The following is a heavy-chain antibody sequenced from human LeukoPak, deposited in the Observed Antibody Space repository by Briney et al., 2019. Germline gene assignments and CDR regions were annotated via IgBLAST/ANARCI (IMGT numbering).Heavy chain of an antibody. D-gene: IGHD3-22*01. J-gene: IGHJ4*02. Sequence: GSLRLSCAASGFTFDDYAMHWIRQPPGKGLEWIGYIYYSGSTNYNPSLKSRVTISVDTSKNQFSLKLSSVTAADTAVYYCARGGYYYDSSGYAPVDWGQGTLVTVSS. CDR1: GFTFDDYA. CDR3: ARGGYYYDSSGYAPVD. CDR2: IYYSGST. V-gene: IGHV4-59*01.